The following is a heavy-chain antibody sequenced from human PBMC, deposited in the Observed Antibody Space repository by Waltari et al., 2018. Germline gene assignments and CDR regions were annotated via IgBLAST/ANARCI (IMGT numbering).Heavy chain of an antibody. Sequence: EVQLLESGGGLVQPGGSLTISCVGSGFRFNNHAMTWVRQSPMKGLEWISGIDVTGSTTYYADSVRGRFTISRDNVKSTLTLQMNNLRADDTAVYYCAKPLGASDSWGRGTLVTVSS. CDR2: IDVTGSTT. V-gene: IGHV3-23*01. CDR1: GFRFNNHA. D-gene: IGHD3-16*01. J-gene: IGHJ4*02. CDR3: AKPLGASDS.